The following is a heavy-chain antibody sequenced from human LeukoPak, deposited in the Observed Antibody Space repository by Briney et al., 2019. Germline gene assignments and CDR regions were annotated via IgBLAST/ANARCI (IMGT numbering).Heavy chain of an antibody. Sequence: PGGSLRLSCAASGFTFSTYEMNLVRQAPGKGLEWVSYISGGGTTIYYADSVKGRFTISRDNAKNSLYLQMNSLRAEDTAVYHCARVRGALDYWGQGALVTVSS. CDR3: ARVRGALDY. D-gene: IGHD4-17*01. CDR1: GFTFSTYE. J-gene: IGHJ4*02. V-gene: IGHV3-48*03. CDR2: ISGGGTTI.